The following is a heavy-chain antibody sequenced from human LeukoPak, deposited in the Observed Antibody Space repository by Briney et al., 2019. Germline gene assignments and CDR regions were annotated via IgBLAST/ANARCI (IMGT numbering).Heavy chain of an antibody. V-gene: IGHV1-46*01. CDR1: GYTFTSYY. J-gene: IGHJ3*02. CDR2: INPSGGST. Sequence: ASVKVSCKASGYTFTSYYMHWVRQAPGQGLEWMGIINPSGGSTSYAQKFQGRATMTRDTSTGTVHMELSSLRSEDTAVYYCARDYYYDSSGYYYSFHDAFDIWGQGTMVTVSS. D-gene: IGHD3-22*01. CDR3: ARDYYYDSSGYYYSFHDAFDI.